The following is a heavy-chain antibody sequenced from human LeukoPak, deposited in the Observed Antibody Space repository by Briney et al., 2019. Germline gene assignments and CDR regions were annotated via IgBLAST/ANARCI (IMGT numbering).Heavy chain of an antibody. CDR1: GGSISSYY. Sequence: PSETLSLTCTVSGGSISSYYWSWIRQPPGKGLEWIGEINHSESTNYNPSLKSRVTISVDTSKNQFSLKLSSVTAADTAVYYCARSSITMVRGVTFDYWGQGTLVTVSS. CDR2: INHSEST. CDR3: ARSSITMVRGVTFDY. V-gene: IGHV4-34*01. D-gene: IGHD3-10*01. J-gene: IGHJ4*02.